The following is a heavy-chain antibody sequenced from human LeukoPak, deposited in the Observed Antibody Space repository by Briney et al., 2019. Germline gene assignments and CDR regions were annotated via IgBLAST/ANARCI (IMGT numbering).Heavy chain of an antibody. V-gene: IGHV4-4*07. J-gene: IGHJ4*02. D-gene: IGHD3-16*02. Sequence: PSETLSLTCTVSGGSISSYYWSWIRQPAGKGLEWIGRIYTSGSTNYNPSLKSRVTMSVDTSKNQFSLKLSSVTAADTAVYCCARGFDYVWGSYRPYFDYWGQGTLVTVSS. CDR3: ARGFDYVWGSYRPYFDY. CDR2: IYTSGST. CDR1: GGSISSYY.